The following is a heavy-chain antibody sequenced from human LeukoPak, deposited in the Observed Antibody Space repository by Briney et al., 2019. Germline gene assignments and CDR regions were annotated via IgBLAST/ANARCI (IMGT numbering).Heavy chain of an antibody. CDR3: ARAPKFRLVGVPKGPFDP. D-gene: IGHD1-26*01. CDR2: ISGSGGST. V-gene: IGHV3-23*01. Sequence: PGGSLRLSCAASGFTFSSYAMSWVRQAPGKGLEWVSAISGSGGSTYYADSVKGRFTISRDNSKNTLSLQMNSLRAEDTAVYYCARAPKFRLVGVPKGPFDPWGQGTLVTVSS. CDR1: GFTFSSYA. J-gene: IGHJ5*02.